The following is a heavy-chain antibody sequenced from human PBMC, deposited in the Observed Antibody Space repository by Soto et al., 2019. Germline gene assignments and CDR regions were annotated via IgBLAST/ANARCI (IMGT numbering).Heavy chain of an antibody. CDR3: AREGGYDFWSAYDFDY. D-gene: IGHD3-3*01. CDR2: IWYDGSNK. V-gene: IGHV3-33*01. J-gene: IGHJ4*02. CDR1: GFTFSSYG. Sequence: QVPLVESGGGVVQPGRSLRLSCAASGFTFSSYGMHWVRQAPGKGLEWVAVIWYDGSNKYYADSVKGRFTISRDNSKNTLDLQMNSLRAEDTAVYYCAREGGYDFWSAYDFDYWGQGTLVTVSS.